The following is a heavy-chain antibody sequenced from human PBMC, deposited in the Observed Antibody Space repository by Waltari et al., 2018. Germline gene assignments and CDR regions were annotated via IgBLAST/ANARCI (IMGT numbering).Heavy chain of an antibody. CDR1: GGTFSSYA. Sequence: QVQLVQSGAEVKKPGSSVKVSCKASGGTFSSYAISWMRQAPGQGIEWMVGIIPIFGTAHYAQKLQGRVTITADEFTNTAYMELSSLRSEDTAVYYCAGRDGYNLRSLDDYWGQGTLVTVSS. D-gene: IGHD5-12*01. CDR3: AGRDGYNLRSLDDY. J-gene: IGHJ4*02. V-gene: IGHV1-69*01. CDR2: IIPIFGTA.